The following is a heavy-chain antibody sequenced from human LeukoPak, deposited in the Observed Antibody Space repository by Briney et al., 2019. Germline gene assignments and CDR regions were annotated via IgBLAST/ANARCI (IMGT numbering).Heavy chain of an antibody. CDR3: ARVAYYYGSGSYPYVLDY. D-gene: IGHD3-10*01. Sequence: GGSLRLSCAASGFTVSSNYMSWVRQAPGKGLEWVSVIYSGGSTYYADSVKGRFTISRDNSKNTLYLQMNSLRAEDTAVYYCARVAYYYGSGSYPYVLDYWGQGTLVTVSS. J-gene: IGHJ4*02. V-gene: IGHV3-66*01. CDR2: IYSGGST. CDR1: GFTVSSNY.